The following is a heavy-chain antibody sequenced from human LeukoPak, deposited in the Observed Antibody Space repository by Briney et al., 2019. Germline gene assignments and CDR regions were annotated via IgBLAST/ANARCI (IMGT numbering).Heavy chain of an antibody. Sequence: GGSLRLPCAASGFTFSSYAMSWVRQAPGKGLEWVSAISGSGGSTYYADSVKGRFTISRDNSKNTLYLQMNSLRAEDTAVYYCAKWAAIVVVPAAAHFDYWGQGTLVTVSS. D-gene: IGHD2-2*01. CDR1: GFTFSSYA. CDR2: ISGSGGST. J-gene: IGHJ4*02. V-gene: IGHV3-23*01. CDR3: AKWAAIVVVPAAAHFDY.